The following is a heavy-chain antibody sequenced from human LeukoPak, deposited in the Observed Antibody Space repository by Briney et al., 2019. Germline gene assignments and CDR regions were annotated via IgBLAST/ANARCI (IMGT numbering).Heavy chain of an antibody. V-gene: IGHV4-34*01. CDR2: NNHSGST. J-gene: IGHJ4*02. D-gene: IGHD1-26*01. Sequence: PSETLSLTCAVYGGSFSGYYWSWIRQPPGKGLEWIGENNHSGSTNYNPSLKSRVTISVDTSKNQFSLKLSSVTAADTAVYYCARSGVVGATRGGIDYWGQGTLVTVSS. CDR1: GGSFSGYY. CDR3: ARSGVVGATRGGIDY.